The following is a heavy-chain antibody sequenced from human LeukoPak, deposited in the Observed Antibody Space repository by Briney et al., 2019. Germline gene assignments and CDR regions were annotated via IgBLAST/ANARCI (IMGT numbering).Heavy chain of an antibody. Sequence: PSETLSLTCTVSGGSISSGDYYWSWIRQPPGKGLEWIGYIYYSGSTYYNPSLKSRVTISVDTSKNQFSLKLSSVTAADTAVYYCARLGYCSGGSCYGDYWGQGTLVTVSS. CDR2: IYYSGST. J-gene: IGHJ4*02. CDR3: ARLGYCSGGSCYGDY. D-gene: IGHD2-15*01. V-gene: IGHV4-30-4*01. CDR1: GGSISSGDYY.